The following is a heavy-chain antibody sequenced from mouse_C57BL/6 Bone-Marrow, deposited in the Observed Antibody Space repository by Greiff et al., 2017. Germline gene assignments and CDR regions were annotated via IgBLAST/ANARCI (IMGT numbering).Heavy chain of an antibody. Sequence: EVQLQQSGPELVKPGASVKISCKASGYTFTDYYLNWVKQSHGKSLEWIGDINPNNGGTSYNQKFKGHATLTVDQSSSTAYMELRSLTSEDSAVYYCARGGYGYDGDYWGQGTTLTVAS. V-gene: IGHV1-26*01. CDR3: ARGGYGYDGDY. CDR2: INPNNGGT. J-gene: IGHJ2*01. D-gene: IGHD2-2*01. CDR1: GYTFTDYY.